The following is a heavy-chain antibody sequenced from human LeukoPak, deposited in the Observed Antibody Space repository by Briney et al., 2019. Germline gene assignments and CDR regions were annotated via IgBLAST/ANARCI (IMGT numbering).Heavy chain of an antibody. CDR1: EFTFDDYA. Sequence: GGSLRLSCAASEFTFDDYAMHWVRQAPGKGLEWVSLISGDGGSTYYADSVKGRFTISRDNSKNSLYLQMNSLRTEDTALYYCAKEGYGDNTMSYWGQGTLVTVSS. D-gene: IGHD4/OR15-4a*01. V-gene: IGHV3-43*02. CDR3: AKEGYGDNTMSY. CDR2: ISGDGGST. J-gene: IGHJ4*02.